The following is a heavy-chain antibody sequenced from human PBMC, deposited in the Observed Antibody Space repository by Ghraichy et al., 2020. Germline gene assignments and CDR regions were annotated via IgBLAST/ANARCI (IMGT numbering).Heavy chain of an antibody. D-gene: IGHD2-15*01. CDR3: ARDRTPTAYCSGGSCYSGSGYYYYGMDV. J-gene: IGHJ6*02. Sequence: GGSLRLSCAASGFTFSSYSMNWVRQAPGKGLEWVSYISSSSSTIYYADSVKGRFTISRDNAKNSLYLQMNSLRDEDTAVYYCARDRTPTAYCSGGSCYSGSGYYYYGMDVWGQGTTVTVSS. V-gene: IGHV3-48*02. CDR1: GFTFSSYS. CDR2: ISSSSSTI.